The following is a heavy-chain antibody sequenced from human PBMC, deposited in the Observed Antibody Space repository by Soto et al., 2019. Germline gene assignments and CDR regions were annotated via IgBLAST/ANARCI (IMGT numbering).Heavy chain of an antibody. CDR2: IWYDGSNK. CDR1: GLTFSTYG. Sequence: QVQLVESGGGVVQPGRSLRLSCAASGLTFSTYGMHWVRQAPGKGLEWVAAIWYDGSNKYYADSVKGRFTISRDNSKGTLYLQMNSRRAEDTAVYYCARESDRYYCDHWGQGTLVSVSS. D-gene: IGHD3-16*02. J-gene: IGHJ4*02. CDR3: ARESDRYYCDH. V-gene: IGHV3-33*01.